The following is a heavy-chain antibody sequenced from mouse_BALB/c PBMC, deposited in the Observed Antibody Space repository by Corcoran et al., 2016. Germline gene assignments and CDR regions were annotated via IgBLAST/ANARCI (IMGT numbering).Heavy chain of an antibody. J-gene: IGHJ3*01. D-gene: IGHD1-1*01. CDR3: ARLLRFAY. Sequence: DVQLQESGPGLVKPSQSLSLTCSVTGYSITSGYYWNWIRQFPGNKLEWMGYISYDGSNNYNPSLKNRISITRDTSKNQFFLKLNSVTTEDTATYYCARLLRFAYWGQGTLVTVSA. V-gene: IGHV3-6*02. CDR2: ISYDGSN. CDR1: GYSITSGYY.